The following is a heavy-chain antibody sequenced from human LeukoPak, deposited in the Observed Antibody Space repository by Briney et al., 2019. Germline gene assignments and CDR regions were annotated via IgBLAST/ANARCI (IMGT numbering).Heavy chain of an antibody. J-gene: IGHJ5*01. CDR2: INPNIGDA. D-gene: IGHD2-21*02. CDR3: ARMALDGGDSIGFDS. CDR1: GYTFTDYF. Sequence: ASVKVSCKASGYTFTDYFIHWVRQAPGQGLEWMGRINPNIGDASYAQKFQDRVTMTRDRSINTAYMELSRLTSDDTAVYYRARMALDGGDSIGFDSWGQGTLVTVSS. V-gene: IGHV1-2*02.